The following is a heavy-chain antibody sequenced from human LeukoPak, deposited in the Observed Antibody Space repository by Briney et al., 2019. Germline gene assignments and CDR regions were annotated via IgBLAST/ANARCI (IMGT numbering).Heavy chain of an antibody. Sequence: SETLSLTCTVSGDSISNHNYFWGWIRQPPGRGLEWIGSIYYSGSTYYNPSLKSRVTISVDTSKNQFSLKLSSVTAADTAVYYCAKSTPVEVDYWGQGALVTVSS. V-gene: IGHV4-39*01. CDR1: GDSISNHNYF. CDR3: AKSTPVEVDY. CDR2: IYYSGST. J-gene: IGHJ4*02.